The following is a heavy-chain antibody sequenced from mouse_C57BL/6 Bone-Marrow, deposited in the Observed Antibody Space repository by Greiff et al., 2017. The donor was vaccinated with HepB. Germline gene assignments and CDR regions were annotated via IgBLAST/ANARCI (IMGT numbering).Heavy chain of an antibody. CDR2: IDPENGDT. CDR1: GFNIKDDY. Sequence: VQLQQSGAELVRPGASVKLSCTASGFNIKDDYMHWVKQRPEQGLEWIGWIDPENGDTEYASKFQGKATITADTSSNTAYLQLSSRTSEDTAVYYCTTSSYFDYWGQGTTLTVSS. CDR3: TTSSYFDY. D-gene: IGHD1-1*01. V-gene: IGHV14-4*01. J-gene: IGHJ2*01.